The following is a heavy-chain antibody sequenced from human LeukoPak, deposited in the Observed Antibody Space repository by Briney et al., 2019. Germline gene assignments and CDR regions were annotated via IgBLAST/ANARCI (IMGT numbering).Heavy chain of an antibody. J-gene: IGHJ4*02. CDR1: GFSFSTAD. V-gene: IGHV3-30*02. D-gene: IGHD6-13*01. Sequence: PGGSLRLSCAASGFSFSTADMHWVRQAPGKGLEWVTFIQTDGNTKYYADSVRGRFTISRDNSKNTVSLQMNSLRAEDTAVYYCAREESSLVLGGLAYWGQGTLVTVSS. CDR3: AREESSLVLGGLAY. CDR2: IQTDGNTK.